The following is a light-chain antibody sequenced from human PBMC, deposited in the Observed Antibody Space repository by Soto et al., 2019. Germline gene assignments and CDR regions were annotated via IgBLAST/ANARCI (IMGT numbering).Light chain of an antibody. V-gene: IGKV1-5*01. CDR3: QQYVFYRGT. CDR2: DAS. J-gene: IGKJ1*01. CDR1: QRISGW. Sequence: DIQITQSPSALSASVGDRVTITCRASQRISGWLAWFQQKPGKAPKLLIYDASSLESGVPSRFSGSGSGTEFTLTITSLQPDDFATYYCQQYVFYRGTFGQGTKVDIK.